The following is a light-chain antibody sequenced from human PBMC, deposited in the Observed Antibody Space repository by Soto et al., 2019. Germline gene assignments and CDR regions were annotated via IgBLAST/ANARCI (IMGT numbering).Light chain of an antibody. V-gene: IGKV2-24*01. Sequence: DIVMTQTPLSSPVTLGQPASISCRSSQSLVHRDGNTYLSWLQQRPGQPPRLLIFKIFNRFTGVPDRFSGSGAGTDFTLKISRVEAEDVGVYYCMQATQFPHTVGQGTKLEIK. CDR2: KIF. J-gene: IGKJ2*01. CDR3: MQATQFPHT. CDR1: QSLVHRDGNTY.